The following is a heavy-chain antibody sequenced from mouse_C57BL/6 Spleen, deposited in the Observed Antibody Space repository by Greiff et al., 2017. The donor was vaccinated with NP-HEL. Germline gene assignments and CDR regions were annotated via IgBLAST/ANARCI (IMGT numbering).Heavy chain of an antibody. J-gene: IGHJ2*01. V-gene: IGHV1-69*01. CDR2: IDPSDSYT. D-gene: IGHD2-2*01. CDR1: GYTFTSYW. Sequence: QVQLKQPGAELVMPGASVKLSCKASGYTFTSYWMHWVKQRPGQGLEWIGEIDPSDSYTNYNQKFKGKSTLTVDKSSSTAYMQLSSLTSEDSAVYYCARQGMVTTGFDYWGQGTTLTVSS. CDR3: ARQGMVTTGFDY.